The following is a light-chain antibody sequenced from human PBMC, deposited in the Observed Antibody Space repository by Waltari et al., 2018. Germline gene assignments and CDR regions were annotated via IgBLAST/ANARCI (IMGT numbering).Light chain of an antibody. J-gene: IGLJ1*01. CDR3: ATWEGSQRV. CDR1: NFNIGSNS. V-gene: IGLV1-44*01. CDR2: DND. Sequence: QSVVTQPPSASGTPGQRVTISCSGSNFNIGSNSVYWFQQLPGAAPKLLMEDNDPRPPGVPDRFSAPKSGTSASLAISALQSGDEADYYCATWEGSQRVFGTGTKVTVL.